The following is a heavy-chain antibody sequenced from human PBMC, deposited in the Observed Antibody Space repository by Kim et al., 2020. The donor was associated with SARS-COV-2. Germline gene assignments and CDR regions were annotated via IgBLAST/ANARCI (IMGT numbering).Heavy chain of an antibody. CDR3: ARDLQQLASYYFDY. CDR2: ISSSSSYI. V-gene: IGHV3-21*01. J-gene: IGHJ4*02. CDR1: GFTFSSYS. D-gene: IGHD6-13*01. Sequence: GGSLRLSCAASGFTFSSYSMNWVRQAPGKGLEWVSSISSSSSYIYYADSVKGRFTISRDNAKNSLYLQMNSLRAEDTAVYYCARDLQQLASYYFDYWGQGTLVTVSS.